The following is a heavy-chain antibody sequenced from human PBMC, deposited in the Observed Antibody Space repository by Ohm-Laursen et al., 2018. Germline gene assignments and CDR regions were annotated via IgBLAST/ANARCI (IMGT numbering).Heavy chain of an antibody. V-gene: IGHV4-59*07. CDR1: GGSISSYY. CDR2: IYYSGST. D-gene: IGHD5-24*01. Sequence: SDTLSLTCVVSGGSISSYYWSWIRQPPGKGLEWIGYIYYSGSTNYNPSLKSRVTISVDTSKNQFSLKLSSVTAADTAVYYCATAAGGDGYNYDYWGQGTLVTVSS. J-gene: IGHJ4*02. CDR3: ATAAGGDGYNYDY.